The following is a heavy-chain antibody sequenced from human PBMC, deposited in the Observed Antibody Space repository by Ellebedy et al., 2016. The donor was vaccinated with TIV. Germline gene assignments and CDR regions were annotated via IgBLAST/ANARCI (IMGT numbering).Heavy chain of an antibody. CDR1: GFTFDDYA. J-gene: IGHJ4*02. V-gene: IGHV3-9*01. CDR2: ISWNSGSI. CDR3: AKDLGDY. Sequence: SLKISXAASGFTFDDYAMHWVRQAPGKGLEWVSGISWNSGSIGYADSVKGRFTISRDNAKNSLYLQMNSLRAEDTALYYCAKDLGDYWGQGTLVTVSS. D-gene: IGHD7-27*01.